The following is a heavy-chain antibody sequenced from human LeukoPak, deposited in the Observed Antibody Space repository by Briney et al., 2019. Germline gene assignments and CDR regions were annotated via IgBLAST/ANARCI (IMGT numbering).Heavy chain of an antibody. CDR3: ATNTDRHSSGFYYIDY. CDR2: IYYSGRT. CDR1: GASIYTYY. Sequence: SETLSLTCTVSGASIYTYYWSWIRQPPGKGLEWIGYIYYSGRTNYNPSLKSRVTISVDTSKNQFSLKLSSVTPADTAVYCCATNTDRHSSGFYYIDYWGQGTLVTVSS. V-gene: IGHV4-59*01. J-gene: IGHJ4*02. D-gene: IGHD3-22*01.